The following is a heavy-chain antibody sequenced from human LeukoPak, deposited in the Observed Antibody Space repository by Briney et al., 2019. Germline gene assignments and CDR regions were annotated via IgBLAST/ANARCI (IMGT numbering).Heavy chain of an antibody. D-gene: IGHD5-12*01. CDR2: IGKSGDT. J-gene: IGHJ3*01. CDR1: GFTFSSYS. V-gene: IGHV3-13*04. Sequence: PGGSLRLSCAASGFTFSSYSMNWVRQATGEGLEWVSGIGKSGDTYYVGSVKGRFTISRDNAKNSLYLQMNSLRSGDTAVYYCARGAYTGFDVWGQGTVVTVSS. CDR3: ARGAYTGFDV.